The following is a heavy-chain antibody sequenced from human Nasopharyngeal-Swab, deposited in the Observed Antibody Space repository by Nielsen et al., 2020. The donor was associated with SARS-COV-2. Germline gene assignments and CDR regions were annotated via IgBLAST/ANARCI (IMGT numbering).Heavy chain of an antibody. CDR2: IKSKTDGGTT. CDR1: GFTFSNAW. CDR3: TTDLAAAGDYYYYYYMDV. V-gene: IGHV3-15*01. D-gene: IGHD6-13*01. J-gene: IGHJ6*03. Sequence: GESLQISCAASGFTFSNAWMSWVRQAPGKGLELVGRIKSKTDGGTTDYAAPVKGRFTISRDDSKNTLYLQMNSLKTEDTAVYYCTTDLAAAGDYYYYYYMDVWGKGTTVTVSS.